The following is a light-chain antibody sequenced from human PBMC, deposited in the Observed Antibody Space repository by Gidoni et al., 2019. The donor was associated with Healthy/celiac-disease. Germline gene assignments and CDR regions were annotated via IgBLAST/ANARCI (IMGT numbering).Light chain of an antibody. CDR3: SSYTSSSFWV. CDR1: SSDGGGYNY. Sequence: QSALTQPASVSGSPGQSITISCTGTSSDGGGYNYVSWDQQHPGKAPKLMIYEVSNRPSGVSNRFSGSKSGNTASLTISGLQAEDEADYYCSSYTSSSFWVFGGGTKLTVL. V-gene: IGLV2-14*01. J-gene: IGLJ3*02. CDR2: EVS.